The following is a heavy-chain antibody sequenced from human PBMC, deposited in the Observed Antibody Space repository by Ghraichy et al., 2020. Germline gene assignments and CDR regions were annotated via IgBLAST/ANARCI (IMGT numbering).Heavy chain of an antibody. J-gene: IGHJ4*02. CDR1: GGSFSGYY. CDR3: ARGARKSGVLDY. D-gene: IGHD7-27*01. Sequence: SETLSLTCAVYGGSFSGYYWSWIRQPPGKGLEWIGEINHSGSTNYYPSLKSRVTISVDTSKNQFSLKLSSVTAADTAVYYCARGARKSGVLDYWGQGTLVTISS. CDR2: INHSGST. V-gene: IGHV4-34*01.